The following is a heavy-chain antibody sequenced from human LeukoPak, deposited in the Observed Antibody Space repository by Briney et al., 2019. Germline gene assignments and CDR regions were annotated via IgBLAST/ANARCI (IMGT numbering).Heavy chain of an antibody. D-gene: IGHD6-6*01. CDR2: TSYDGINK. Sequence: PGRSLRLSCAASGFTFSSYGMHWVRQAPGKGLEWVAGTSYDGINKYYADSVKGRFTISRDNSKNTLYLQMNSLRAEDTAVYYCAKSIAARPYYYYGMDVWGQGTTVTVSS. V-gene: IGHV3-30*18. CDR1: GFTFSSYG. J-gene: IGHJ6*02. CDR3: AKSIAARPYYYYGMDV.